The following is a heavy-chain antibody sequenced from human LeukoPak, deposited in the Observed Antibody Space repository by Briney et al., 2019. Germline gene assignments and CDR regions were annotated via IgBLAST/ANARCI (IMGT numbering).Heavy chain of an antibody. Sequence: SETLSLTCTVSGGSISSGSYYWSWIRQPAGKGLEWIGRIYTSGTAYYSPSLKSRVTISVDTSMNQFSLRLSSVTGADTAVFYCARVAAARYYYYMDVWGKGTTVTVSS. CDR1: GGSISSGSYY. V-gene: IGHV4-61*02. D-gene: IGHD6-13*01. CDR2: IYTSGTA. J-gene: IGHJ6*03. CDR3: ARVAAARYYYYMDV.